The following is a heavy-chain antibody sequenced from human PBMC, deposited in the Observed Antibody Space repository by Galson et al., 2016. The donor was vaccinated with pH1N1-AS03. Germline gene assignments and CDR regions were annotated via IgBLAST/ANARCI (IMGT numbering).Heavy chain of an antibody. Sequence: SVKVSCKASGDTFSNYALSWVRQAPGQGLDWMGGVIPTLGIYKHAQKFQDRVTITADKSTSTAYLELSSLRAEDTAVYYCARHLFAYDSSGYYDEWGQGTLVTVSS. CDR3: ARHLFAYDSSGYYDE. CDR2: VIPTLGIY. V-gene: IGHV1-69*10. J-gene: IGHJ4*02. CDR1: GDTFSNYA. D-gene: IGHD3-22*01.